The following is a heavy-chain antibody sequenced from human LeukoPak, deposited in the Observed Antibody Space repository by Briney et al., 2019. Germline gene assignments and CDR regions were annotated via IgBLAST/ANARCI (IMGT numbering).Heavy chain of an antibody. V-gene: IGHV3-48*03. CDR1: GFTFSSYE. CDR3: ARDGYSSGWARFDY. Sequence: GGSLRLSCAASGFTFSSYEMNWVRQAPGKGLEWVSYISSSGSTIYYADSVKGRFTISRDNAKNSLYLQMNSLRAEDTAVYYCARDGYSSGWARFDYWGQGTLVTVSS. D-gene: IGHD6-19*01. J-gene: IGHJ4*02. CDR2: ISSSGSTI.